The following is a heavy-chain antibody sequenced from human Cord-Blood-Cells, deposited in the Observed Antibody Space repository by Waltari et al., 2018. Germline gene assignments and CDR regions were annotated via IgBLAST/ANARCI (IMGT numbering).Heavy chain of an antibody. CDR3: ARGVAGDYYYYGMGV. V-gene: IGHV1-3*01. J-gene: IGHJ6*02. CDR1: GYTFTSYA. D-gene: IGHD6-19*01. Sequence: QVQLVQSGAEVKKPGASVKVSCKASGYTFTSYAMHWVRQAPGQRLEWMGWINAGNGNTKYSQKFQGRVTITRDTSASTAYMELSSLRSEDTAVYYCARGVAGDYYYYGMGVWGQGTTVTVSS. CDR2: INAGNGNT.